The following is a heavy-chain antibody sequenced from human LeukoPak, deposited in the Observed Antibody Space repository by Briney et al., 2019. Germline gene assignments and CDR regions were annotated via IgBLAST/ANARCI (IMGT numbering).Heavy chain of an antibody. CDR2: IYTGGST. CDR1: GFTVSSTY. CDR3: AKATSVATIAFFDY. V-gene: IGHV3-53*01. J-gene: IGHJ4*02. Sequence: GGSLRLSCAASGFTVSSTYMSWVRQAPGKGLEWVSVIYTGGSTYYADSVKGRFTISRDNSKNTLYLQMNSLRAEDTAVYYCAKATSVATIAFFDYWGQGTLVTVSS. D-gene: IGHD5-12*01.